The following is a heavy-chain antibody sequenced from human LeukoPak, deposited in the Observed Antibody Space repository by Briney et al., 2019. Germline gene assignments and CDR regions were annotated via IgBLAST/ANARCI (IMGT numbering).Heavy chain of an antibody. J-gene: IGHJ4*02. CDR1: GFTFSSYS. CDR3: ARASSSSSYFDY. Sequence: GGSLRLSCAASGFTFSSYSMNWVRQAPGKGLDWVSSISSSSSYIYYADSVKGRFTISRDNAKNSLYLQMNSLRAEDTALYYCARASSSSSYFDYWGQGTLVTVSS. CDR2: ISSSSSYI. V-gene: IGHV3-21*01. D-gene: IGHD6-6*01.